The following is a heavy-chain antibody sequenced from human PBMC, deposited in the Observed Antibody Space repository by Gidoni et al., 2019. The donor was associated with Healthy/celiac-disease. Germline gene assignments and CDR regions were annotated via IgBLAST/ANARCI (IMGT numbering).Heavy chain of an antibody. D-gene: IGHD3-22*01. CDR2: ISAYNGNT. CDR3: ARVGTWGVIVVALRAFDI. V-gene: IGHV1-18*01. Sequence: MGWISAYNGNTNYAQKLQGRVTMTTDTSTSTAYMELRSLRSDDTAVYYCARVGTWGVIVVALRAFDIWGQGTMVTVSS. J-gene: IGHJ3*02.